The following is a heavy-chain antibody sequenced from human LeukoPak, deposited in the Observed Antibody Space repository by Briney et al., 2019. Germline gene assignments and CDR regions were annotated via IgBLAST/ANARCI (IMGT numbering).Heavy chain of an antibody. D-gene: IGHD3-10*01. V-gene: IGHV3-74*01. J-gene: IGHJ5*02. CDR3: ARDFSYYGSGSYHSWFDP. Sequence: GGSLRLSCAASGSTFSSYWMHWVRQAPGKGLVWVSRINSDGSSTSYADSVKGRFTISRDNAKNTLYLQMNSLRAEDTAVYYCARDFSYYGSGSYHSWFDPWGQGTLVTVSS. CDR1: GSTFSSYW. CDR2: INSDGSST.